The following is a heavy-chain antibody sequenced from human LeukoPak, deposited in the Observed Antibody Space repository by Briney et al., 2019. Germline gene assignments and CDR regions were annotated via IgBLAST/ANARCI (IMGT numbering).Heavy chain of an antibody. J-gene: IGHJ3*02. CDR1: GSPFISYG. CDR3: EKYLAQVVVYAFDN. D-gene: IGHD3-22*01. CDR2: ISYDGSTK. Sequence: RLSSGAFGSPFISYGMHWGRRAPDKGLEGVAGISYDGSTKYFPDTLKGGSTISRANSNNTLYLQMNSLRAEETDVYYCEKYLAQVVVYAFDNWGQGTMVTVSS. V-gene: IGHV3-30*18.